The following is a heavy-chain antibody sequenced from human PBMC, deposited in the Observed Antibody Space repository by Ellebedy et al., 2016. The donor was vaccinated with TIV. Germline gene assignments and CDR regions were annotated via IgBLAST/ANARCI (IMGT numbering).Heavy chain of an antibody. Sequence: PGESLKISCTASGFTFSAFGIHWVRQAPGKGLEWVAHIWYDGSDKYYADSVKGRFAISRDIARNTLFLQMDSLRAEDTAVYYCVRDRMGATYTFDMWGQGTMVTVSS. V-gene: IGHV3-33*01. CDR2: IWYDGSDK. D-gene: IGHD2-21*01. CDR1: GFTFSAFG. J-gene: IGHJ3*02. CDR3: VRDRMGATYTFDM.